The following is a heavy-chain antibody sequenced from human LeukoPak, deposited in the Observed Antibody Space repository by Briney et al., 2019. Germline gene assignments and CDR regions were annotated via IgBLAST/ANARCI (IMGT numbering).Heavy chain of an antibody. CDR2: ITSDGRTT. CDR3: ARDRSGDDDFWSGYYTKYFDP. Sequence: GGSLRLSCVVYGFSFSTSWMHWFRQRPGRWLVWVSRITSDGRTTIYADSVKGQFTNSRDNAKNSLYLQMNSLRAEDTAVYYCARDRSGDDDFWSGYYTKYFDPWGQGTLVTVSS. J-gene: IGHJ5*02. D-gene: IGHD3-3*01. CDR1: GFSFSTSW. V-gene: IGHV3-74*01.